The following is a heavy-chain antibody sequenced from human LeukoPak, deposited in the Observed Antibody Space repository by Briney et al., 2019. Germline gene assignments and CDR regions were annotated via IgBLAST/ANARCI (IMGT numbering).Heavy chain of an antibody. J-gene: IGHJ4*02. CDR2: ISSSSSYI. CDR3: ASASSHRIAAGGDY. D-gene: IGHD6-13*01. CDR1: GLTFSSYS. V-gene: IGHV3-21*01. Sequence: PGGSLRLSCPASGLTFSSYSMNWVRQAPGKGLAGVSSISSSSSYIYYADSVKGRFTISRDNAKNTLYLQMNSLRAEDTAVYYCASASSHRIAAGGDYWGQGTLVTVSS.